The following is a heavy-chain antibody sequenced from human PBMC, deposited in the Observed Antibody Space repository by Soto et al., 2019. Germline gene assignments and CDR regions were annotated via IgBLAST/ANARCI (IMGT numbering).Heavy chain of an antibody. CDR1: GDSVSSNSAA. J-gene: IGHJ3*02. CDR2: TYYRSKWYN. CDR3: ARGPPEMCGGGSCPLEDAFDI. D-gene: IGHD2-15*01. V-gene: IGHV6-1*01. Sequence: PSQTLSLTCAISGDSVSSNSAAWNWIGQSPSRGLEWLGRTYYRSKWYNDYAVSVKSRITINPDTSKNQFSLQLNSVTPEDTAVYYCARGPPEMCGGGSCPLEDAFDIWGQGTMVTVSS.